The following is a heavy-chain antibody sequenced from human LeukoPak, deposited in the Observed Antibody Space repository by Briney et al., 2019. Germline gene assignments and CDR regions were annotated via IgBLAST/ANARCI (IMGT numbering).Heavy chain of an antibody. CDR2: IRYDGSNK. CDR3: AIEDTVYVWGSYRTQDY. Sequence: GGSLRLSCAASGFTFSSYGMHWVHQAPGKGLEWVAFIRYDGSNKYYADSVKGRFTISRDNSKNTLYLQMNSLRAEDTAVYYCAIEDTVYVWGSYRTQDYWGQGTLVTVSS. D-gene: IGHD3-16*02. CDR1: GFTFSSYG. V-gene: IGHV3-30*02. J-gene: IGHJ4*02.